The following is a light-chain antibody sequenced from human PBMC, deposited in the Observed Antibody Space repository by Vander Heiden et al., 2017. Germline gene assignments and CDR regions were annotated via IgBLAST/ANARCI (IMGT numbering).Light chain of an antibody. V-gene: IGKV1-39*01. CDR2: AAS. CDR3: QQSYTTPIT. J-gene: IGKJ5*01. Sequence: DIQLTQPPSSLSASVGDRVTITCRASQTISSFLNWYQQKPGEAPNLLIYAASSLQSGVPSRFSGSGSGTDFTLTISSLQPEDFATYYCQQSYTTPITFGQGTRLEIK. CDR1: QTISSF.